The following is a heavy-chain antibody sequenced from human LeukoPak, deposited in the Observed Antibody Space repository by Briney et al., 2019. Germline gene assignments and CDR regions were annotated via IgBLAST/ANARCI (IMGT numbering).Heavy chain of an antibody. J-gene: IGHJ4*02. D-gene: IGHD1-26*01. Sequence: GGSLRLSCAASGFTFSSYTMNWVRQAPGKGLEWVSSITSSSSYIYHADSVKGRFTISRDNAKNSLYLQMNSLRAEDTAVYYCARGLVGATVPFDYWGQGTLVTVSS. CDR3: ARGLVGATVPFDY. V-gene: IGHV3-21*04. CDR2: ITSSSSYI. CDR1: GFTFSSYT.